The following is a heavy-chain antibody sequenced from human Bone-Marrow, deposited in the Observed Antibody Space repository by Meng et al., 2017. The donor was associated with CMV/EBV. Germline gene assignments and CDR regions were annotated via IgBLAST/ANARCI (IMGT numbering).Heavy chain of an antibody. CDR1: GFTFSSYA. D-gene: IGHD6-19*01. J-gene: IGHJ5*02. CDR3: ARTVAGTGSAGFDP. V-gene: IGHV3-23*03. Sequence: GGSLRLSCAASGFTFSSYAMSWVRQAPGKGLEWVSVIYSGGSSTYYADSVKGRFTISRDNSKNTLYLQMNSLRAEDTAVYYCARTVAGTGSAGFDPWGQGTLVTVSS. CDR2: IYSGGSST.